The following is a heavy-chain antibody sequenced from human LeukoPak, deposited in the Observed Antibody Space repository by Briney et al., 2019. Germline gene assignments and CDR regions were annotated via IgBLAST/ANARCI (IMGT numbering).Heavy chain of an antibody. CDR3: AKDLPPYCGGDCYSYDNAFDI. CDR2: ISYDGSNK. CDR1: GFIFRSYG. V-gene: IGHV3-30*18. D-gene: IGHD2-21*02. J-gene: IGHJ3*02. Sequence: GGSLRLSCAASGFIFRSYGMHWVRQAPGKGLEWVAVISYDGSNKYYADSVKGRFTISRDNSKNTLYLQMNSLRAEDTAVYYCAKDLPPYCGGDCYSYDNAFDIWGQGTMVTVSS.